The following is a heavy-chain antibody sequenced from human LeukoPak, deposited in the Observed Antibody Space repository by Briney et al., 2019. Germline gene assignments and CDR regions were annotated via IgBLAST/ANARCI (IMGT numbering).Heavy chain of an antibody. Sequence: PGGSLRLSCAASGFTFSNAWMSWVRQAPGKGLEWVGRIKSKTDGGATDYAAPVKGRFTISRDDSKNTLYLQMNSLKTEDTAVYYCARVSSYSSSWGSSYWGQGTLVTVSS. V-gene: IGHV3-15*01. CDR3: ARVSSYSSSWGSSY. J-gene: IGHJ4*02. D-gene: IGHD6-13*01. CDR2: IKSKTDGGAT. CDR1: GFTFSNAW.